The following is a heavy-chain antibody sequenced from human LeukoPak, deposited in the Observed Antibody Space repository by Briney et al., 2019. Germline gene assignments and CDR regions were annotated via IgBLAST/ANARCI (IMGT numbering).Heavy chain of an antibody. CDR2: INPSIGST. D-gene: IGHD1-26*01. J-gene: IGHJ4*02. CDR1: GYTFTGYY. V-gene: IGHV1-46*01. CDR3: AISGNYFRPFDY. Sequence: GASVKVSCKASGYTFTGYYMHGVGQAPGQGREGMGIINPSIGSTIYSQKFQGRVTMTRDTSTSTVYMELSSLKSEDTAVFYCAISGNYFRPFDYWGQGTLVSVSS.